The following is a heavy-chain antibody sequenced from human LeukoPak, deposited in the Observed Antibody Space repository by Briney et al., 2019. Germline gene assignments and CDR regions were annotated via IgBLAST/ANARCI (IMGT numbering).Heavy chain of an antibody. CDR3: ARGRYYGSGSYYNVGSLFDY. CDR1: GGSFSGYY. D-gene: IGHD3-10*01. V-gene: IGHV4-34*01. J-gene: IGHJ4*02. Sequence: TSETLSLTCAVYGGSFSGYYWSWIRQPPGKGLEWIGEINHSGSTNYNPSLKSRDTISVDTSKNQFSLKLSSVTAADTAVYYCARGRYYGSGSYYNVGSLFDYWGQGTLVTVSS. CDR2: INHSGST.